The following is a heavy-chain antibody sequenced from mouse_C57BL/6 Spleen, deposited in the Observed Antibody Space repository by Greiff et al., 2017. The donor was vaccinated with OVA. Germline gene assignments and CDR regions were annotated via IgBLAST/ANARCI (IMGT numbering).Heavy chain of an antibody. D-gene: IGHD1-1*01. V-gene: IGHV1-15*01. CDR3: TGAFTTVVATPFAY. Sequence: VQLVESGAELVRPGASVTLSCKASGYTFTDYEMHWVKQTPVHGLEWIGAIDPETGGTAYNQKFKGKAILTADKSSSTAYMELRSLTSEDSAVYYCTGAFTTVVATPFAYWGQGTLVTVSA. CDR2: IDPETGGT. J-gene: IGHJ3*01. CDR1: GYTFTDYE.